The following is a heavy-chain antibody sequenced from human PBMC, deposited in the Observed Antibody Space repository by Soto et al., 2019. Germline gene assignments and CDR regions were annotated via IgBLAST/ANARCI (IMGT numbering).Heavy chain of an antibody. D-gene: IGHD3-10*01. CDR2: IYNSEST. Sequence: SETLSLTCTVSGGSISSYYWSWIRQPPGKGLEWIGYIYNSESTKYNPSLESRVTISADTSKNQFSLKLSSVTSADTAVYYCARVKMVRGVISGMDVWGRGTTVTVSS. CDR3: ARVKMVRGVISGMDV. J-gene: IGHJ6*02. CDR1: GGSISSYY. V-gene: IGHV4-59*01.